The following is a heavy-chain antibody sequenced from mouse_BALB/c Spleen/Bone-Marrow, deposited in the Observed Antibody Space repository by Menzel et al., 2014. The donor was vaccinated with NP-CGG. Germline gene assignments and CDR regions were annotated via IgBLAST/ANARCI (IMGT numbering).Heavy chain of an antibody. D-gene: IGHD2-14*01. CDR3: AREYRYDGEDYFDY. V-gene: IGHV2-6-4*01. CDR1: GFSLSRYS. J-gene: IGHJ2*01. CDR2: IWGGGST. Sequence: VKLVESGPGLVAPSQSLSIPCTVSGFSLSRYSVHWVRQPPGKGLEWLGMIWGGGSTDYNSALKSRLSISKDNSKSQVFLKMNSLQTDDTAMYYCAREYRYDGEDYFDYWGQGTTLTVSS.